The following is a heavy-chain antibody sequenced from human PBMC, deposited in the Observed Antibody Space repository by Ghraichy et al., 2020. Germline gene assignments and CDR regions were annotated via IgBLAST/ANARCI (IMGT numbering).Heavy chain of an antibody. CDR1: GFTFGDYA. J-gene: IGHJ4*02. V-gene: IGHV3-49*03. D-gene: IGHD3-16*01. Sequence: GESLNISCTASGFTFGDYAMSWFRQAPGKGLEWVGFIRSKAYGGTTEYAASVKGRFTISRDDSKSIAYLQMNSLKTEDTAVYYCTRDQPSPFDYVWGTPGPVGYWGQGTLVTVSS. CDR2: IRSKAYGGTT. CDR3: TRDQPSPFDYVWGTPGPVGY.